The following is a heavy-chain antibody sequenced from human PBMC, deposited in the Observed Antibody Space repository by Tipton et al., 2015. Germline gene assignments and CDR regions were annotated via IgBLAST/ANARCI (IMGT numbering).Heavy chain of an antibody. J-gene: IGHJ3*02. D-gene: IGHD3-22*01. CDR2: IYYSGST. CDR1: GGSISSYY. CDR3: ARVYYYDSTGYLEDAFDI. Sequence: TLSLTCTVSGGSISSYYWSWIRQPPGKGLEWIGYIYYSGSTNYNPSLKSRVTISVDASKDQFSLKLSSGTAADTAVYYCARVYYYDSTGYLEDAFDIWGQGTMVTVSS. V-gene: IGHV4-59*01.